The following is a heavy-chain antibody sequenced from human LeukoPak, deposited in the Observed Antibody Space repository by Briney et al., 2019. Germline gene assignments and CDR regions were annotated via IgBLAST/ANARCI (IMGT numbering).Heavy chain of an antibody. D-gene: IGHD1-26*01. Sequence: GGSLRLSCAASGFTFSSYGMSWVRQAPGKGLEWVSSISGSGVSIYYADSVKGRFTISRDNSKNTLYLQIHSLRAEDTAVYYCTNDGRGSYTFDYWGQGTLVTVSS. CDR3: TNDGRGSYTFDY. CDR1: GFTFSSYG. V-gene: IGHV3-23*01. J-gene: IGHJ4*02. CDR2: ISGSGVSI.